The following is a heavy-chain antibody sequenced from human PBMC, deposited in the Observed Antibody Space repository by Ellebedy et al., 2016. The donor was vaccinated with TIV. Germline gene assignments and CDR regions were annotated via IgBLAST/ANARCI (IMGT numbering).Heavy chain of an antibody. Sequence: MPSETLSLTCAVYGGSFSGYYWSWIRQPPGKGLEWIGEINHSGSTNYNPSLKSRVTVSVDTSKNQFSLKLSSVTAADTAVYYCARGRSLDYWGQGTLVTVSS. V-gene: IGHV4-34*01. CDR1: GGSFSGYY. D-gene: IGHD2-15*01. CDR2: INHSGST. J-gene: IGHJ4*02. CDR3: ARGRSLDY.